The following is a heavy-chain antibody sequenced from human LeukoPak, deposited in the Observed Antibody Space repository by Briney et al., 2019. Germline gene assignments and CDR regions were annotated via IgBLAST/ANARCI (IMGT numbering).Heavy chain of an antibody. Sequence: SVKVSCKASGGTFSSYAISWVRQAPGQGLEWMGRIIPIFGTANYAQKFQGRVTITTDESTSTAYMELSSLRSEDTAVYYCARVVGRADGYNWLGGIRLGAFDIWGQGTMVTVSS. V-gene: IGHV1-69*05. CDR2: IIPIFGTA. CDR3: ARVVGRADGYNWLGGIRLGAFDI. J-gene: IGHJ3*02. D-gene: IGHD5-24*01. CDR1: GGTFSSYA.